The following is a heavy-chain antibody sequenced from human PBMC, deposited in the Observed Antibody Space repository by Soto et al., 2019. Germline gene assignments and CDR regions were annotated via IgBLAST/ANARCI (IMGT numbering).Heavy chain of an antibody. CDR1: GGSISSSSYY. Sequence: SETLSLTCTVSGGSISSSSYYWGWIRQPPGKGLEWIGSIYYSGSTYYNPSLKSRVTISVDTSKNQFSLKLSSVTAADTAVYYCARFSGYGGNSAFDYWGQGTLVTVSS. CDR3: ARFSGYGGNSAFDY. CDR2: IYYSGST. V-gene: IGHV4-39*01. D-gene: IGHD2-21*02. J-gene: IGHJ4*02.